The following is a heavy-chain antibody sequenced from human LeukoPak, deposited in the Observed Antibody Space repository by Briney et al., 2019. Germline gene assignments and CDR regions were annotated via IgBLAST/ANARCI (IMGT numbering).Heavy chain of an antibody. CDR3: ARGLKHHYESSGYYLYNFDC. J-gene: IGHJ4*02. CDR1: GGSLRDYY. V-gene: IGHV4-34*01. D-gene: IGHD3-22*01. Sequence: SDTLSLTFSVQGGSLRDYYGGWIRQPPGKRLEWIGEINHGGSTNYNPSLKSRVSTSVDTSKNQFSLKLSSVTAADTAVYYCARGLKHHYESSGYYLYNFDCWGQGSLVTVSS. CDR2: INHGGST.